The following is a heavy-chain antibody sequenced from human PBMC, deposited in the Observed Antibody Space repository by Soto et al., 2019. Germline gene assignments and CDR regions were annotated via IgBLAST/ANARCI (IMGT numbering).Heavy chain of an antibody. V-gene: IGHV1-2*02. CDR1: GYPVTAYY. Sequence: QLHLVQSGAVVKKPGASVTVSCSASGYPVTAYYMHWVRQAPGRGLEWMGGINPATGAAKYTQTLQGRVTMTRDPSTSTVFMELSGLASEDTAVFYWARGGGVGVAGSAAFDMWGQGTLVTVSS. J-gene: IGHJ3*02. CDR2: INPATGAA. D-gene: IGHD3-3*01. CDR3: ARGGGVGVAGSAAFDM.